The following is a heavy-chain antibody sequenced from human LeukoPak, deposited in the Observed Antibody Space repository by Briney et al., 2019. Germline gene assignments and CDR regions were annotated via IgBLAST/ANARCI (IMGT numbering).Heavy chain of an antibody. J-gene: IGHJ3*01. CDR3: ARRDSSSWYNAFDF. CDR2: IYYSGST. V-gene: IGHV4-39*01. Sequence: SETLSLTCTVSGGSVSSRSYYWAWLRQPPGKALEWLGSIYYSGSTYYSPSLKSRVTISVDTSKNQFSLKLSSVTAADTAVYYCARRDSSSWYNAFDFWGQGTMITVSS. CDR1: GGSVSSRSYY. D-gene: IGHD6-13*01.